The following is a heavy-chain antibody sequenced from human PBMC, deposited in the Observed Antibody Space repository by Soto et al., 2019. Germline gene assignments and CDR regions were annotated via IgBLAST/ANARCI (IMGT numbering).Heavy chain of an antibody. J-gene: IGHJ4*02. V-gene: IGHV3-15*05. Sequence: VGSLRLSCAASGFIFRDAWISWVRQAPGKGLEWIGRVKSKSEGGTTDYAALVKGRFTVSRDDSINTVSLQMDSLKMEDTAVYFCVAGSPFEYCGQGTLVTVSS. D-gene: IGHD2-21*01. CDR1: GFIFRDAW. CDR3: VAGSPFEY. CDR2: VKSKSEGGTT.